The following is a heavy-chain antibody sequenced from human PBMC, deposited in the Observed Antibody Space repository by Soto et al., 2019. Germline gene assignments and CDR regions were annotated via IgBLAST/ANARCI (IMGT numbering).Heavy chain of an antibody. Sequence: SETLSFTXAVYGGSFSGYYWSWIRQPPGKGLEWIGEINHSGSTNYNPSLKSRVTISVDTSKNQFSLKLSSVTAADTAVYYCARGSNCSGGSCYGLSWFDPWGQGTLVTVSS. CDR3: ARGSNCSGGSCYGLSWFDP. CDR1: GGSFSGYY. V-gene: IGHV4-34*01. CDR2: INHSGST. D-gene: IGHD2-15*01. J-gene: IGHJ5*02.